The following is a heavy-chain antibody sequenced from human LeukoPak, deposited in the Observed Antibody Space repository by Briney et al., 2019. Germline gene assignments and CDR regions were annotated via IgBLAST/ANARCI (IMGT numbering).Heavy chain of an antibody. CDR2: IWYDGSNK. D-gene: IGHD1-26*01. CDR3: ARDLVGYFDY. CDR1: GFTLSSYG. V-gene: IGHV3-33*01. Sequence: GGSLRLSCAASGFTLSSYGMHWVRQAPGKGLEWVAVIWYDGSNKYYADSVKGRFTISRDNPKNTLYLQMNSLRAEDTAVYYCARDLVGYFDYWGQGTLVTVSS. J-gene: IGHJ4*02.